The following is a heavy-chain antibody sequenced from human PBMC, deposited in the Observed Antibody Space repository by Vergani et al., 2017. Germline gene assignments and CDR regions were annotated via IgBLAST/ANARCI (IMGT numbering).Heavy chain of an antibody. Sequence: VQLVESGGGLVKPGGSLRLSCVVSGFTSSYYGMHWVRQAPGKGLEWVAVISYDGTQKYYADSVKGRFTISRDNSKNTLYLQMNSLRAEDTAVYYCAKDPHTYDYVWXSYRPYWYYYGMDVWGQGTTVTVSS. CDR2: ISYDGTQK. CDR3: AKDPHTYDYVWXSYRPYWYYYGMDV. D-gene: IGHD3-16*02. V-gene: IGHV3-30*18. CDR1: GFTSSYYG. J-gene: IGHJ6*02.